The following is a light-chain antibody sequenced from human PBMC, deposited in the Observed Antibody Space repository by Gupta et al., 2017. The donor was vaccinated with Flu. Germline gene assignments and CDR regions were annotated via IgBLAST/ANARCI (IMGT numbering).Light chain of an antibody. J-gene: IGKJ3*01. Sequence: DIQMTQSPSSLSASVGDRVTITCRASQSISSYLNWYQQKPGKAPKLLIYAASSLQSGVPSRFSGSGSGTDCTLTISSLQPEDFATYYCQQNDSTPLFTFAPGTNVDIK. CDR2: AAS. V-gene: IGKV1-39*01. CDR1: QSISSY. CDR3: QQNDSTPLFT.